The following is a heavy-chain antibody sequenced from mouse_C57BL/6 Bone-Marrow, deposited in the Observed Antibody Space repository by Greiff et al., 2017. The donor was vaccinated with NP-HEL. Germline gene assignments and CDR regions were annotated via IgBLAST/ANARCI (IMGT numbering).Heavy chain of an antibody. CDR1: GFTFSDYY. CDR3: ARPFYYGNYGGAMDY. D-gene: IGHD2-1*01. V-gene: IGHV5-12*01. CDR2: ISNGGGST. Sequence: EVQRVESGGGLVQPGGSLKLSCAASGFTFSDYYMYWVRQTPEKRLEWVAYISNGGGSTYYPDTVKGRFTISRDNAKNTLYLQMSRLKSEDTAMYYCARPFYYGNYGGAMDYWGQGTSVTVSS. J-gene: IGHJ4*01.